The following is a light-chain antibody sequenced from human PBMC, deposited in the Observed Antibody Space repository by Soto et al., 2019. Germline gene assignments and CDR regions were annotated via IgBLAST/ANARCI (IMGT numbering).Light chain of an antibody. CDR3: QQYHNLWT. V-gene: IGKV3-15*01. Sequence: EILMTQSPSTLSVSPGERATLSCRASQSVSSNVAWYQQRPGQAPRLLIYRASTRATGIPARFSGSGSGTEFTLTISSLQSEDFAVYYCQQYHNLWTFGQGTKVDIK. CDR2: RAS. CDR1: QSVSSN. J-gene: IGKJ1*01.